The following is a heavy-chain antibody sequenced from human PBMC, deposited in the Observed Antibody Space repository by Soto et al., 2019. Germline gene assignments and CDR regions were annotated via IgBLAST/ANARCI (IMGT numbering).Heavy chain of an antibody. CDR1: GYSFNKYW. CDR3: ARHEEYSSGWSAISYGFDI. J-gene: IGHJ3*02. V-gene: IGHV5-51*01. D-gene: IGHD6-19*01. Sequence: KSGESLKISCKGSGYSFNKYWIGWVRQMPGKGLEWMGIIYPGDSDTAYNPSFEGQVTISADKSIGTAYLQWSSLKASDTAMYYCARHEEYSSGWSAISYGFDIWGLGTMVTVSS. CDR2: IYPGDSDT.